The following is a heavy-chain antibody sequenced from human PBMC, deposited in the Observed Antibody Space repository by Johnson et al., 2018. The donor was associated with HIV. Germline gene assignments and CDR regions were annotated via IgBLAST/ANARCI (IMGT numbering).Heavy chain of an antibody. CDR1: GFTFSSYG. D-gene: IGHD1-26*01. Sequence: QVLLVESGGGVVQPGRSLRLSCAASGFTFSSYGMQWVRQAPGKGLEWVAVIWYDGSNKDYADSVKGRFTISRDNSKNTLYLQMNSLRAEDTAVYYCARGERFGGTQEAFDIWGQGTMVTVSS. J-gene: IGHJ3*02. CDR3: ARGERFGGTQEAFDI. CDR2: IWYDGSNK. V-gene: IGHV3-33*01.